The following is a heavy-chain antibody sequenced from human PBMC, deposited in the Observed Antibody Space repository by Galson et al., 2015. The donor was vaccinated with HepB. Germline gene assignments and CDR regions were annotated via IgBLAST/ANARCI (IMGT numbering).Heavy chain of an antibody. V-gene: IGHV3-7*03. CDR1: GFIFSSHR. J-gene: IGHJ5*02. CDR3: ARGRLGDLSLSWFDP. Sequence: SLRLSCAASGFIFSSHRMNWVRQAPGKGLEWVANIKEEGSEKHYVDSVKGRFTISRDNAKNSVYLQMNSLRAEDTAVYYCARGRLGDLSLSWFDPWGQGTLVTVSS. D-gene: IGHD3-16*02. CDR2: IKEEGSEK.